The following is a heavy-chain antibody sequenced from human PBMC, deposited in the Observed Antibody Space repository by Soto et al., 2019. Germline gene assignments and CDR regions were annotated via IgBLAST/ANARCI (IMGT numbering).Heavy chain of an antibody. CDR3: ARDAIAAAPGWFDP. CDR1: GGTLSSYA. Sequence: GDSVKISCKASGGTLSSYAISWVRQAPGQGLEWMGGIIPIFGTANYAQKFQGRVTITADESTSTAYMELSSLRSEDTAVYYCARDAIAAAPGWFDPWGQGTLVTVSS. CDR2: IIPIFGTA. V-gene: IGHV1-69*13. J-gene: IGHJ5*02. D-gene: IGHD6-13*01.